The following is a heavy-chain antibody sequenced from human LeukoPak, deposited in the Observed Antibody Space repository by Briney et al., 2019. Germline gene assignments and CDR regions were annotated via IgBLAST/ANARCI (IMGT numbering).Heavy chain of an antibody. CDR1: GGSISSYY. V-gene: IGHV4-59*08. J-gene: IGHJ2*01. CDR3: ASSRGATIRWYFDL. CDR2: SYYTGDT. D-gene: IGHD1-26*01. Sequence: PSETLSLTCTVSGGSISSYYWSWIRQPPGKGLEWVGYSYYTGDTNYNPSLKSRVTISVDTSKNQFSLKLSSVTAADTAVYYCASSRGATIRWYFDLWGRGTLVTVSS.